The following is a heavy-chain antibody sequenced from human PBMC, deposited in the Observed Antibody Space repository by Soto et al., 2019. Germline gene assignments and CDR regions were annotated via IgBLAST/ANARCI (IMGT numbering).Heavy chain of an antibody. D-gene: IGHD6-13*01. CDR1: GGSFSGYY. CDR3: ARGRSKGSSWYYYDYGMDV. CDR2: INHSGST. J-gene: IGHJ6*02. V-gene: IGHV4-34*01. Sequence: PSETLSLTCAVYGGSFSGYYWSWIRQPPGKGLEWIGEINHSGSTNYNPSLKSRVTISVDTSKNQFSLKLSSVTAADTAVYYCARGRSKGSSWYYYDYGMDVWGQGTTVTVCS.